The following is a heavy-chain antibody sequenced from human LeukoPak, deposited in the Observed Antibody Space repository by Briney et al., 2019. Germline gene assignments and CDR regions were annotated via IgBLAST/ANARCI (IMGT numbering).Heavy chain of an antibody. V-gene: IGHV4-39*01. D-gene: IGHD3-22*01. CDR1: GGSISSSSYY. CDR2: IYYSGRA. CDR3: ARRRYYDSTGYLD. J-gene: IGHJ1*01. Sequence: SETLSLTCSVSGGSISSSSYYWGWIRQPPGKGLEWIGEIYYSGRAYYNSSLKSRLTTSVDTSWNQFSLTLCSVTAADTGVYYCARRRYYDSTGYLDWGQGTLVSVST.